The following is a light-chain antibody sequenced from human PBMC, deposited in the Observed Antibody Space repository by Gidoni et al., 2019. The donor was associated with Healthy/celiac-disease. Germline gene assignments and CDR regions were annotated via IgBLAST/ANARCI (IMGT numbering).Light chain of an antibody. CDR2: GAS. CDR3: QQYNNWLT. Sequence: EIVMTQSPATLSVSPGERATLSCRASQRVSSNLAWYQQQPGTAPRRLSYGASTRATGIAARCSGSGSGTEFTLTISSLQSEDFAGYYCQQYNNWLTFGQGTKVEIK. V-gene: IGKV3-15*01. CDR1: QRVSSN. J-gene: IGKJ1*01.